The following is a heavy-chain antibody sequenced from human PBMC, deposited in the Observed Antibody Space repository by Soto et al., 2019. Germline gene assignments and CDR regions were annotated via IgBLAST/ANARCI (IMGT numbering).Heavy chain of an antibody. CDR2: ISDTGSG. D-gene: IGHD5-12*01. J-gene: IGHJ6*02. V-gene: IGHV4-61*01. Sequence: QVQLQESGPGLVNPSETLAVTCTVSGGSVSSGSDYWGWIRQPPGKGLEWVGCISDTGSGDYNPTVKSRVTLSVHTSKRQFSLRLNSVTAADTAVYYCARAHSGYDPLGMDVWGQGTTVTVSS. CDR3: ARAHSGYDPLGMDV. CDR1: GGSVSSGSDY.